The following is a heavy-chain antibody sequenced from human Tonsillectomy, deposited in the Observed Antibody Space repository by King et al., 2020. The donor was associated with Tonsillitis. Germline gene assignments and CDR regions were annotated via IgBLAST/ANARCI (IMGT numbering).Heavy chain of an antibody. J-gene: IGHJ4*02. CDR3: ARASQTPEATYFDY. V-gene: IGHV4-59*01. CDR2: IYYSGST. D-gene: IGHD1-26*01. CDR1: GGSISSYY. Sequence: QLQESGPGLVKPSETLSLTCTVSGGSISSYYWSWIRQPPGKGLEWIGYIYYSGSTNYNPSLKSRVTLSVDTSKNQFSLKLSSVTAADTAVYFCARASQTPEATYFDYWGQGTLVTVSS.